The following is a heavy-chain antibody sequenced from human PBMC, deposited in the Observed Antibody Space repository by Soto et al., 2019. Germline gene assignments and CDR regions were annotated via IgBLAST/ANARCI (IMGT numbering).Heavy chain of an antibody. V-gene: IGHV1-69*02. Sequence: QVQLVQSGAEVKKPGSSVKVSCEASGGTFSSYSFSWVRQAPGQGLEWMGRVIPILGMANYAQKFQGRVTITADESTSKVCMELSSLRSEDTAVYYCARGGAVVVPGAVDRHNWFDPWGQGTLVTVSS. CDR2: VIPILGMA. D-gene: IGHD2-2*01. CDR1: GGTFSSYS. CDR3: ARGGAVVVPGAVDRHNWFDP. J-gene: IGHJ5*02.